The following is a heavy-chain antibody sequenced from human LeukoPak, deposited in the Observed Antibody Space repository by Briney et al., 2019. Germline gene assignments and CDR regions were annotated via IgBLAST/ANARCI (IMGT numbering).Heavy chain of an antibody. V-gene: IGHV3-74*01. CDR3: IRDFRSADL. CDR2: IYVDGRTT. J-gene: IGHJ5*02. CDR1: GFTFSNYW. Sequence: GGSLRVSCVASGFTFSNYWMHWVRQPPGKGLVWVSRIYVDGRTTNYADSVKGRLTISRDNAKNTVYLEMNSLSVEDTATYYCIRDFRSADLWGQGTLVTVTS.